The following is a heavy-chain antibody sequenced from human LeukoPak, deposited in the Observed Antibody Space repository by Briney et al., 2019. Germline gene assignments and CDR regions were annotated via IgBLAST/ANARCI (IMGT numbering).Heavy chain of an antibody. Sequence: ASVKVSCKASGYTFTGYCMHWVRQAPGQGLEWMGWINPNSGGTNYAQKFQGWVTMTRDTSISTAYMELSRQRSDDTAVYYCARDIPMEYPAGYYYYYGMDVWGQGTTVTVSS. V-gene: IGHV1-2*04. CDR2: INPNSGGT. D-gene: IGHD2-2*01. J-gene: IGHJ6*02. CDR3: ARDIPMEYPAGYYYYYGMDV. CDR1: GYTFTGYC.